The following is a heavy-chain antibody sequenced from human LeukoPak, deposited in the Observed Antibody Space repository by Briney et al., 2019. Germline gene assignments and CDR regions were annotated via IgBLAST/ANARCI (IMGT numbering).Heavy chain of an antibody. CDR1: GFTFSSYG. CDR2: ISYDGSNK. Sequence: GGSLRLSCAASGFTFSSYGMRWVRQAPGKGLEWVAVISYDGSNKYYADSVKGRFTISRDNSKNTLYLQMNSLRAEDTAVYYCAKGRERYSSSWYIVDYWGQGTLVTASS. V-gene: IGHV3-30*18. CDR3: AKGRERYSSSWYIVDY. J-gene: IGHJ4*02. D-gene: IGHD6-13*01.